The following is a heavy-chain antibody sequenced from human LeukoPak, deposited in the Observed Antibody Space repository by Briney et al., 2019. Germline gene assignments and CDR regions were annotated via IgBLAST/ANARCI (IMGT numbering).Heavy chain of an antibody. CDR2: IRSKAYGGTT. V-gene: IGHV3-49*03. CDR3: TRLVVGASAFDI. J-gene: IGHJ3*02. Sequence: GRSLRLSCTASGFTFGDYAMSWFRQAPGKGLEWVGFIRSKAYGGTTEYAASVKGTFTISRDDSKSIAYLQMNSLKTEDTAVYYCTRLVVGASAFDIWGQGTMVTASS. CDR1: GFTFGDYA. D-gene: IGHD1-26*01.